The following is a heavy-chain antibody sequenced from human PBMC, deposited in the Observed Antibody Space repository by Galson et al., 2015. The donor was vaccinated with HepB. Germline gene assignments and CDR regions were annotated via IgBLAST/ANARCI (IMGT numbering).Heavy chain of an antibody. CDR1: GFTFSTHS. D-gene: IGHD3/OR15-3a*01. Sequence: SLRLSCASTGFTFSTHSMNWVRQAPGKGLEWIAHLGHDGSVVYADFVTGRFTISRDNAKGSLYLQMNSLRDEDTAVYFCARDGRHSPEFWFDCWGQGALVTVSP. V-gene: IGHV3-48*02. CDR3: ARDGRHSPEFWFDC. CDR2: LGHDGSVV. J-gene: IGHJ4*02.